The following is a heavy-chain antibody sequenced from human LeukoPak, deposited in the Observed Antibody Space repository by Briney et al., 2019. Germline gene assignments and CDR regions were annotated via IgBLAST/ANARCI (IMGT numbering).Heavy chain of an antibody. CDR1: GFTFSSYS. V-gene: IGHV3-21*01. J-gene: IGHJ4*02. CDR3: ARSYSSSWGNDY. Sequence: GGSLRLSCAASGFTFSSYSMNWVRQAPGKGLEWVSSISSSSSYIYYADSVKGRFTISRDNAKNSLYLQMNSLRAEDTAVYYCARSYSSSWGNDYWGQGTLVTVSS. D-gene: IGHD6-13*01. CDR2: ISSSSSYI.